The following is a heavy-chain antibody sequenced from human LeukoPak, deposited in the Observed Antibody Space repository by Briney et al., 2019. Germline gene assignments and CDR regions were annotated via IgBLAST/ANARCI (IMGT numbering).Heavy chain of an antibody. J-gene: IGHJ5*02. CDR1: GYTFTGNY. Sequence: ASVKVSCKASGYTFTGNYMHWVRHAPGQGLEWMGWINPNSGGTNYAQKFQGRVTMTRDTSISTAYMELSSLRYEDTAVYYCARDVSSTSSWWFDPWGQGTLVIVSS. D-gene: IGHD2-2*01. V-gene: IGHV1-2*02. CDR2: INPNSGGT. CDR3: ARDVSSTSSWWFDP.